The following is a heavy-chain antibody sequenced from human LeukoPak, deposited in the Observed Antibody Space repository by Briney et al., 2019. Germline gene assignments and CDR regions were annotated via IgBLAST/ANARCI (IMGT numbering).Heavy chain of an antibody. CDR1: GGSLSIYY. J-gene: IGHJ4*02. V-gene: IGHV4-59*08. D-gene: IGHD3-10*01. CDR3: ARLISGVGYFDY. CDR2: IYYSGTT. Sequence: SETLSLTCTVSGGSLSIYYWSWIRQPPRKGLEWIGYIYYSGTTNYNPSLKSRVTISVDTSKNQFSLKLSSVTAADTAVYYCARLISGVGYFDYWGQGTLVTVSS.